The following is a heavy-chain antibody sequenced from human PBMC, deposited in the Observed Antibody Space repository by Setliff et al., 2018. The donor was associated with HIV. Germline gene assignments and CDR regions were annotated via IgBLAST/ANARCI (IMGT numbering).Heavy chain of an antibody. V-gene: IGHV4-38-2*01. CDR1: GYSISSGYY. Sequence: SETLSLTCAVSGYSISSGYYWGWIRRPPGKGLEWIGTIYHSGSTYYNPSLKSRLTISVDTSKNQFSLKLNSVTAADTAVYYCARVRGSSGWYVFDYWGQGTLVTVSS. D-gene: IGHD6-19*01. J-gene: IGHJ4*02. CDR3: ARVRGSSGWYVFDY. CDR2: IYHSGST.